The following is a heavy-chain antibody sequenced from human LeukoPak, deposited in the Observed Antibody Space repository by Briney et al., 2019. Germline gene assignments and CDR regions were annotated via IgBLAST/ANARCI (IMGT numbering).Heavy chain of an antibody. D-gene: IGHD4-17*01. J-gene: IGHJ5*02. CDR1: GGSISSYY. CDR3: ARAIDYGDYIYGDWFDP. CDR2: IYYSGST. Sequence: SETLSLTCTVSGGSISSYYWSWIRQPPGKGLEWIGYIYYSGSTNYNPSLKSRVTISVDTSKNQFSLKLSSVTAADTAVYYCARAIDYGDYIYGDWFDPWGQGTLVTVSS. V-gene: IGHV4-59*08.